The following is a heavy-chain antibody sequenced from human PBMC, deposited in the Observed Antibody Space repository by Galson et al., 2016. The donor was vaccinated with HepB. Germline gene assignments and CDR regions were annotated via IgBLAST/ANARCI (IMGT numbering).Heavy chain of an antibody. Sequence: SLRLSCAASGISFSTFSMHWVRQAPGQGLEWLSSISSNGDFINYADSVRGRFAISRDTSKNTVYLQMNSLRPEDTAVYYCARDQGWEGGWFDPWGQGTLVTVSS. D-gene: IGHD1-26*01. J-gene: IGHJ5*02. CDR2: ISSNGDFI. CDR1: GISFSTFS. CDR3: ARDQGWEGGWFDP. V-gene: IGHV3-21*01.